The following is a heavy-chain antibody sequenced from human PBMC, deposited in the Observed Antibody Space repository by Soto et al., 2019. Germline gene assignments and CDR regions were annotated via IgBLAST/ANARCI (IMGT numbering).Heavy chain of an antibody. CDR2: INHGGST. CDR1: GGSFSGYY. J-gene: IGHJ3*02. Sequence: QVQLQQWGAGLLMPSETLSLTCAVYGGSFSGYYWSWFRQPPGKGLEWIGEINHGGSTNYNPSLMSRVTISVDTSKSRFSLRLGSVTAGDAAVYYCARDSGGVVVVPVAFNILGQGTMVSVSS. V-gene: IGHV4-34*01. CDR3: ARDSGGVVVVPVAFNI. D-gene: IGHD2-15*01.